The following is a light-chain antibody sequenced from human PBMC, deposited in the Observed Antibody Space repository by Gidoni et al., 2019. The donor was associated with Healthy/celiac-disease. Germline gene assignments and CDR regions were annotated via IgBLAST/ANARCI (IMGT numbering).Light chain of an antibody. CDR3: QQSSNGYT. V-gene: IGKV3-11*01. Sequence: EIVFTQSPATLSLSPGERATLSCRASQSVSSYLAWYQQKPGQAPRLLIYDASNRATGIPARVSGSGSGTDFTLTISSLEPEDFAVYYCQQSSNGYTFGQGTKLESK. J-gene: IGKJ2*01. CDR2: DAS. CDR1: QSVSSY.